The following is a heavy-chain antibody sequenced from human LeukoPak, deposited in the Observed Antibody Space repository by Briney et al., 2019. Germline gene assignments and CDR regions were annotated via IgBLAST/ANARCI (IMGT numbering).Heavy chain of an antibody. CDR1: GGSFSGYY. D-gene: IGHD3-10*01. CDR3: ARGGGSGLSY. Sequence: SETLSPIRAVYGGSFSGYYWSWIRQPPGKGQEWIGEINHSGSNNNNPSLKSRATIPVDTSKNQFCMKLGSVTGADTAVYDCARGGGSGLSYWGQGTLVTVSS. V-gene: IGHV4-34*04. CDR2: INHSGSN. J-gene: IGHJ4*02.